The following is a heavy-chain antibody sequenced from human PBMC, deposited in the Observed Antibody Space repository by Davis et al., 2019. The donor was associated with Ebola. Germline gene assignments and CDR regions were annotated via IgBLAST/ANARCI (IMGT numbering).Heavy chain of an antibody. CDR2: INHSGST. V-gene: IGHV4-34*01. J-gene: IGHJ4*02. CDR3: ARDFVY. CDR1: GGSFSGYY. Sequence: SETLSLTCAVYGGSFSGYYWNWIRQPPGKGLEWIGEINHSGSTNYNPSLKSRVTISVDTSKNQFSLKLTSVTAADTAVYYCARDFVYWGQGTLVTVSS.